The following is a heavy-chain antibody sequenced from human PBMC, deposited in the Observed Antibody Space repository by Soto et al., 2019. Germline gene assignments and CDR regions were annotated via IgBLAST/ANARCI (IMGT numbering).Heavy chain of an antibody. V-gene: IGHV4-39*01. CDR3: AKDASCYSCGA. Sequence: QLQLQESGPGLVKPSETLSLTCAVSGGSISSSNFYWGWFRQSPGKGLVGIGSIRYGGSTYYSPSLERRVTISVDTSKNHFSLNVSSVTAADTAVYYCAKDASCYSCGAWGQGALVSVGS. D-gene: IGHD2-15*01. CDR1: GGSISSSNFY. J-gene: IGHJ4*02. CDR2: IRYGGST.